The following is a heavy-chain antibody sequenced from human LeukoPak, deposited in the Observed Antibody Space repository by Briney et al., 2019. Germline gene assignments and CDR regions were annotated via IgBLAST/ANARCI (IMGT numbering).Heavy chain of an antibody. Sequence: GGSLRLSCAASGFTFSSYGMGRVRQAPGKGLEWEACIRCDGSNKYYADSVKGRFTISRDNSKHTLYLQMNSLRAEDTAVYYCAKDRADYYGSGSYYKFDYWGQGTLVTVSS. D-gene: IGHD3-10*01. CDR3: AKDRADYYGSGSYYKFDY. J-gene: IGHJ4*02. CDR1: GFTFSSYG. CDR2: IRCDGSNK. V-gene: IGHV3-30*02.